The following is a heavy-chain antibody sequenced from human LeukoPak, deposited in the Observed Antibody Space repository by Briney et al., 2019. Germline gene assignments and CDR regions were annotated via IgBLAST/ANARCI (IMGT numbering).Heavy chain of an antibody. J-gene: IGHJ5*02. D-gene: IGHD6-6*01. V-gene: IGHV1-69*01. CDR1: GGTFSSYA. CDR2: IIPIFGTA. Sequence: SVKVSCKASGGTFSSYAISWVRQAPGQGLEWMGGIIPIFGTANYAQKFQGRVTITADESTSTAYMELSSLRSEDTAVYYCARGLFKIAARYNWFDPWGQGNLVTVSS. CDR3: ARGLFKIAARYNWFDP.